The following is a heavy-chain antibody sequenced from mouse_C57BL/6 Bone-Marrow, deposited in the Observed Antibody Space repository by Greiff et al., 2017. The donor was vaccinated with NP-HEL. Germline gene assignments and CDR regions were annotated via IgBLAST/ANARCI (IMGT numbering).Heavy chain of an antibody. CDR3: ARSRYYGGLDD. D-gene: IGHD1-1*02. CDR2: IDPGDGDT. Sequence: QVHVKQSGPELVKPGASVKISCKASGYAFSSSWMNWVKQRPGKGLEWIGRIDPGDGDTNYNGKFKGKATLTADKSSSTAYLKRSSLAADDSAVYCCARSRYYGGLDDWGQGTTLTVSS. V-gene: IGHV1-82*01. J-gene: IGHJ2*01. CDR1: GYAFSSSW.